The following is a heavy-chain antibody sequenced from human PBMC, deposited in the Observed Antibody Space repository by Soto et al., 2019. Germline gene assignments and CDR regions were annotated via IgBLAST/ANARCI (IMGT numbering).Heavy chain of an antibody. CDR2: INPNSGGT. CDR1: GCTFTDYY. CDR3: ARVSYDYGYYGMDV. J-gene: IGHJ6*02. V-gene: IGHV1-2*04. D-gene: IGHD3-3*01. Sequence: ASVKVSCKASGCTFTDYYMHWVRQAPGQGLEWMGWINPNSGGTNYAQKFQGWVTMTRDTSISTAYMELSRLRSDDTSVYYCARVSYDYGYYGMDVCGQGTTVTVSS.